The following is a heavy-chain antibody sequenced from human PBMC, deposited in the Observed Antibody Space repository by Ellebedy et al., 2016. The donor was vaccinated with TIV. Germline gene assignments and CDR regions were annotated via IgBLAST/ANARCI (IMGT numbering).Heavy chain of an antibody. CDR3: AAERDANGFVF. CDR1: GFTFNNYA. J-gene: IGHJ4*02. D-gene: IGHD2-8*01. V-gene: IGHV3-30*04. Sequence: GESLKISCGASGFTFNNYAMHWVRQAPGKGLEWVTFTTLDGRRKDYADSVKGRPTISRDNSKNTVFRQTDRLRAEDTAVDYCAAERDANGFVFWGRGALVTVSS. CDR2: TTLDGRRK.